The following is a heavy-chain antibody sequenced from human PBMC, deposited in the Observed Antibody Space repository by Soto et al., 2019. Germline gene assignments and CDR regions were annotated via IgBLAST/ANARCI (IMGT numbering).Heavy chain of an antibody. CDR3: ARGHSGYDRQPVVGSPDYYHYYGMDV. CDR2: IYHSGSS. J-gene: IGHJ6*02. V-gene: IGHV4-4*02. D-gene: IGHD5-12*01. Sequence: SETLSLTCAVSGGSISKSNWWSWVRQPPGKGLEWIAEIYHSGSSNYNPSLKSRVTISVDKSKNQFSLKLMSVTAADTAVYYCARGHSGYDRQPVVGSPDYYHYYGMDVWGQGTAVTVSS. CDR1: GGSISKSNW.